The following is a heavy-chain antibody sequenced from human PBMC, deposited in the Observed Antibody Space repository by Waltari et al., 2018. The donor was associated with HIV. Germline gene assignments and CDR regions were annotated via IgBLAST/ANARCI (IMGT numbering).Heavy chain of an antibody. D-gene: IGHD3-10*01. V-gene: IGHV3-30*18. Sequence: QVQLVESGGGVVQPGRSLRLSCAASGFTFSSYGMHWVRQAPGRGLEWVALIWYDGSNKYYGDSVKGRFTISRDNSKNTLFLQMNSLRAEDTAMYYCAKDIQYGSGSQALYYYGMDVWGQGTTITVSS. CDR3: AKDIQYGSGSQALYYYGMDV. J-gene: IGHJ6*02. CDR1: GFTFSSYG. CDR2: IWYDGSNK.